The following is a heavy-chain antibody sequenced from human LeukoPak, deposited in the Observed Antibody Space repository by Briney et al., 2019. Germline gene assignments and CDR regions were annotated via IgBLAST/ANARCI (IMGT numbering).Heavy chain of an antibody. Sequence: SETLSLTCAVYGGSFSGYYWSWIRQPPGKGLEWIGEINHSGSTNYNPSLKSRVTISVDTSKNQFSLKLSSVTAADTAVYYCARGGNIVVVVAATPPPNYYYYGMDVWGQGTTVNVSS. V-gene: IGHV4-34*01. CDR3: ARGGNIVVVVAATPPPNYYYYGMDV. CDR1: GGSFSGYY. J-gene: IGHJ6*02. CDR2: INHSGST. D-gene: IGHD2-15*01.